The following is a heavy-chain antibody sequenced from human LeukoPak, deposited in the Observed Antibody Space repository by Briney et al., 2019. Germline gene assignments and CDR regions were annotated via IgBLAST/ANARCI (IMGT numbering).Heavy chain of an antibody. CDR3: AGAQMPMIVVVITDLSFDY. J-gene: IGHJ4*02. Sequence: ASVKVSCKASGYTFTGYYMHWVRQAPGQGLEWMGWINPNSGGTNYAQKFQGRATMTRDTSISTAYMELSRLRSDDTAVYYCAGAQMPMIVVVITDLSFDYWGQGTLVTVSS. D-gene: IGHD3-22*01. CDR2: INPNSGGT. CDR1: GYTFTGYY. V-gene: IGHV1-2*02.